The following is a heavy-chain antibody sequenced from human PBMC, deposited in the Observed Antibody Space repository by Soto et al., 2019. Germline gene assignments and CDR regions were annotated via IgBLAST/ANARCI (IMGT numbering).Heavy chain of an antibody. V-gene: IGHV3-23*01. J-gene: IGHJ5*02. CDR1: GFPFSGYA. CDR3: VKEPLRNGHNGFDP. CDR2: IAGSGGNT. Sequence: EVQLLESGGGLVQPGGSLTLSCAASGFPFSGYAMSWVRQAPGKGLEWVSAIAGSGGNTYYADSVKGRFTISRDNFKNPLYRQMKSLRGEDPAIYYCVKEPLRNGHNGFDPGGQGTLVTVSS. D-gene: IGHD5-12*01.